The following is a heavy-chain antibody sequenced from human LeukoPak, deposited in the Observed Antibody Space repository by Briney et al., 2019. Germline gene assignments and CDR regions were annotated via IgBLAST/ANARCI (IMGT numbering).Heavy chain of an antibody. CDR1: GVSISSYY. J-gene: IGHJ6*03. CDR3: ARDFRGTNYYYYMDV. V-gene: IGHV4-4*07. Sequence: SETLSLTCTVSGVSISSYYRSWIRQPAGKGLEWVGRIYTSGSTNYNPSLKSRVTISVDKSKNQFSLKLSSVTAADTAVYYCARDFRGTNYYYYMDVWGKGTTVTVSS. CDR2: IYTSGST. D-gene: IGHD3/OR15-3a*01.